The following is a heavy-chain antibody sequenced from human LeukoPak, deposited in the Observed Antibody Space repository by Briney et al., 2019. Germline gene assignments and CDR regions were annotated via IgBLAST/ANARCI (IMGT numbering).Heavy chain of an antibody. Sequence: SETLSLTCRVSGHSISSGYYWGWIRQPPGMGLEWIGSMYQSGNAYYNPSLRSRDTMSVDTSKNQVSLKLISVTAAETAVYFCARVPGPNWFDPWGLGTLVTVSS. CDR1: GHSISSGYY. CDR3: ARVPGPNWFDP. D-gene: IGHD1-14*01. V-gene: IGHV4-38-2*02. CDR2: MYQSGNA. J-gene: IGHJ5*02.